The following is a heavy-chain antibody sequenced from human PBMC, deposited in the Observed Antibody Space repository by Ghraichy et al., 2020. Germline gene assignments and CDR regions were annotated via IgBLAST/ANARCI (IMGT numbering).Heavy chain of an antibody. CDR3: ARVVPGPHFDY. V-gene: IGHV3-7*01. CDR1: GFTFNGDW. J-gene: IGHJ4*02. D-gene: IGHD1-26*01. Sequence: GGSLRLSCAASGFTFNGDWMSWVRQAPGKGLEWVANIMYDGSEKYYVDSVKGRFTISRDNAKNSLYLQMNSLRAEDTAVYYCARVVPGPHFDYWGQGTLGTVS. CDR2: IMYDGSEK.